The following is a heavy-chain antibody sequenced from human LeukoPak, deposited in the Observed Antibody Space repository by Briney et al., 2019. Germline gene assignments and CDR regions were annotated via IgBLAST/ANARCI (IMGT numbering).Heavy chain of an antibody. CDR1: RFTFSSYE. V-gene: IGHV3-48*03. CDR2: ISSSGSAI. J-gene: IGHJ6*02. Sequence: SGGSLRLSSAASRFTFSSYEMNWVRQAPGKGLEWVSYISSSGSAIYYADSVKSRFTISRDNAKNSLYLQMNSLRAEDTAVYYRARSSSPKLWSPFKRYYYYYGMDVWGQGTTVTVSS. D-gene: IGHD3-10*01. CDR3: ARSSSPKLWSPFKRYYYYYGMDV.